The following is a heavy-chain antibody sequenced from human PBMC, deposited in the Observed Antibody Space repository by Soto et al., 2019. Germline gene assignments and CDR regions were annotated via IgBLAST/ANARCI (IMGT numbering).Heavy chain of an antibody. CDR1: GFTFSSYA. Sequence: QVQLVESGGGVVQPGRSLRLSCAASGFTFSSYAMHWVRQAPGKGLEWVAVISYDGSNKYYADSVKGRFTISRDNSKNTLYLQMNSLRAEDTAVYYCARDRDSKSYYYYGRDVWGQGTTVTVSS. V-gene: IGHV3-30-3*01. J-gene: IGHJ6*02. CDR3: ARDRDSKSYYYYGRDV. CDR2: ISYDGSNK. D-gene: IGHD3-22*01.